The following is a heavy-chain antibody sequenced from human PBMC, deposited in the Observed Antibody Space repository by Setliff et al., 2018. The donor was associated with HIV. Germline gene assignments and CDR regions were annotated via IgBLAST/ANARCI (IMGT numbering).Heavy chain of an antibody. CDR2: IIPISGTV. CDR1: GGTFSSYA. J-gene: IGHJ5*02. Sequence: SVKVSCKASGGTFSSYAISWVRQAPGQGLEWMGGIIPISGTVNYAQKFWGRVTITTHESTTTAYMELRSLSSEDTAVYYCARDQPTVYYTSWYDSGEYNWFDPWGQGTLVTVSS. V-gene: IGHV1-69*05. CDR3: ARDQPTVYYTSWYDSGEYNWFDP. D-gene: IGHD6-13*01.